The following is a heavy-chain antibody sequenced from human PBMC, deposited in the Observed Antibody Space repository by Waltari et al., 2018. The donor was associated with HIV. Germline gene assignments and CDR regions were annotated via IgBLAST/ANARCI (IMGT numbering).Heavy chain of an antibody. CDR1: GYRLTSYW. CDR3: ARGDYYDSSGYYFFDY. V-gene: IGHV5-51*01. D-gene: IGHD3-22*01. Sequence: EVQLVQSGAEVKKPGESLKIPCKGSGYRLTSYWLGWVRPMRGKGLEWMGIIYPGDSDTRYSPSFQGQVTISADKSISTAYLQWSSLKASDTAMYYCARGDYYDSSGYYFFDYWGQGTLVTVSS. CDR2: IYPGDSDT. J-gene: IGHJ4*02.